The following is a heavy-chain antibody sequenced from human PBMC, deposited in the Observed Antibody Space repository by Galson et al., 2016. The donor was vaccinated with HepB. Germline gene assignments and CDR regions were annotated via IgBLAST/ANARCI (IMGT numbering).Heavy chain of an antibody. CDR2: IKSKGDGETT. CDR1: GFTFSHAW. CDR3: TTSVGANEFDY. Sequence: SLRLSCAGPGFTFSHAWLNWVRQAPGKGLEWVGRIKSKGDGETTDYAAPVKGRFTVSRDDSKNTLYLQMNSLKTEDTAVYHCTTSVGANEFDYWGQGTLVTVSS. D-gene: IGHD1-26*01. V-gene: IGHV3-15*07. J-gene: IGHJ4*02.